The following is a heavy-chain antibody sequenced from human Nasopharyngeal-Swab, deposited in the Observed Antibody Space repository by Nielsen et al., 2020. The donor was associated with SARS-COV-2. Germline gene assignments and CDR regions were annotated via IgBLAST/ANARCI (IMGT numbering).Heavy chain of an antibody. V-gene: IGHV3-7*04. CDR3: ARDGQQQLGDWYYYVDV. Sequence: GESLKISCTASEFNFGSYRMSWVRQAPGKGLEWVAHIKHDGSEKYYVDSVEGRFTISRDDAKNSLYLQMNSLRAEDTAVYYCARDGQQQLGDWYYYVDVWGNGTTVTVSS. CDR1: EFNFGSYR. J-gene: IGHJ6*03. D-gene: IGHD6-13*01. CDR2: IKHDGSEK.